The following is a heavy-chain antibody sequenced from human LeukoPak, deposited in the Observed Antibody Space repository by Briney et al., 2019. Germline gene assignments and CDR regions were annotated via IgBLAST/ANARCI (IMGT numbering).Heavy chain of an antibody. CDR2: ISYDGSNK. V-gene: IGHV3-30-3*01. D-gene: IGHD6-19*01. J-gene: IGHJ4*02. CDR3: ARGGIAVAGTFFGPVDY. CDR1: GFTFSSYA. Sequence: GRSLRLSCAASGFTFSSYAMHWVRQAPGKGLEWVAVISYDGSNKYYADSVKGRFTISRDNSKNTLYLQMNSLRAEDTAVYYCARGGIAVAGTFFGPVDYWGQGTLVTVSS.